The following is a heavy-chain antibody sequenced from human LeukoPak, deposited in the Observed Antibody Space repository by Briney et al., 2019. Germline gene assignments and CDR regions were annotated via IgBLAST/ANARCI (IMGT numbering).Heavy chain of an antibody. CDR3: ARGYCTNGVCHEDDAFDI. V-gene: IGHV4-39*07. CDR2: IYYSGST. Sequence: SETLSLTCTVSGGSISSSSYYWGWIRQPPGKGLEWIGSIYYSGSTYYNPSLNSRVSISVDTSKNQFSLKLSSVTAADTAVYYCARGYCTNGVCHEDDAFDIWGQGTMVTVSS. J-gene: IGHJ3*02. CDR1: GGSISSSSYY. D-gene: IGHD2-8*01.